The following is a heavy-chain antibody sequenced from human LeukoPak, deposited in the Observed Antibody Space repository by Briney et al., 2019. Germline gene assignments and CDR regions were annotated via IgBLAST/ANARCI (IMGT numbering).Heavy chain of an antibody. CDR2: IYYSGST. D-gene: IGHD2-21*02. CDR3: ARYCGGDCYSMGPDY. V-gene: IGHV4-31*03. Sequence: SETLSLTCTVSGDSISSGGYYWSWIRQHPGKGLEWIGYIYYSGSTYYNPSLKSRVTISVDTSKNQSSLKLSSVTAADTAVYYCARYCGGDCYSMGPDYWGQGTLVTVSS. CDR1: GDSISSGGYY. J-gene: IGHJ4*02.